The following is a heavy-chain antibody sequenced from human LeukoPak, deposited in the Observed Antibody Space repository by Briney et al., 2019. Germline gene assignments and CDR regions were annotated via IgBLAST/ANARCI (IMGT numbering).Heavy chain of an antibody. Sequence: PGGSLRLSCAASGFSCSTYSMNWVRQAPGEGLEWLSYISGDSNTIYYADSVKGRFTISRDNAKTSLYLQMNTLRDDDTAVYYCARDRAAPTWFFDLWGRGTLVLVSS. CDR1: GFSCSTYS. D-gene: IGHD2-15*01. J-gene: IGHJ2*01. V-gene: IGHV3-48*02. CDR2: ISGDSNTI. CDR3: ARDRAAPTWFFDL.